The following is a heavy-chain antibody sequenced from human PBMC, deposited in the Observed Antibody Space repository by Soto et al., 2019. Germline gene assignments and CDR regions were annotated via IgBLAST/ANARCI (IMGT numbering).Heavy chain of an antibody. Sequence: PSETLSLTCTVSGESIDTAGYYWTWIRQRPGRGLGWLGFIYHSGATYYSSSMKSRLSISIDRSQNQFSLKVTSVTAADTAVYFCSRGDYWGQGMLVTVSS. V-gene: IGHV4-31*03. CDR1: GESIDTAGYY. CDR3: SRGDY. J-gene: IGHJ4*02. CDR2: IYHSGAT.